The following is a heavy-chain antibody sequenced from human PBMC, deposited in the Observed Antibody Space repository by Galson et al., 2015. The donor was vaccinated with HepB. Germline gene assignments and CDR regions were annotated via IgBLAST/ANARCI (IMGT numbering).Heavy chain of an antibody. CDR2: ISTSSSYI. D-gene: IGHD6-6*01. V-gene: IGHV3-21*01. J-gene: IGHJ3*02. Sequence: SLRLSCAASGFTFSTYSMNWVRQAPGKGLEWVSSISTSSSYIYYADSVKGRFTISRDNAKNSLFLQLNSLRAEDSAVYYCATSSDAFEIWGQGTMVTVSS. CDR1: GFTFSTYS. CDR3: ATSSDAFEI.